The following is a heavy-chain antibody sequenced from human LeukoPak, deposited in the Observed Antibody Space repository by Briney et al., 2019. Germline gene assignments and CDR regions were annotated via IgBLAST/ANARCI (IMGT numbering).Heavy chain of an antibody. Sequence: GGSLRLSCAASGFTFSNYNMNWVRQAPGKGLEWVSSISTSSSYIYYADSVKGRITISRDNAKSSLYLQIDGLRAEDTAVYYCARVGGATIDYWGQGTLVTVSS. J-gene: IGHJ4*02. V-gene: IGHV3-21*01. D-gene: IGHD1-26*01. CDR1: GFTFSNYN. CDR3: ARVGGATIDY. CDR2: ISTSSSYI.